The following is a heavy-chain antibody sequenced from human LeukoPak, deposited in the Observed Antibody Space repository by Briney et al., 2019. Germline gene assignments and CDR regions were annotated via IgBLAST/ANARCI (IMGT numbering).Heavy chain of an antibody. Sequence: GGSLRLSCAASGFTFSSYSMNWVRQAPGKGLEWVSSISSSSSYIYYADSVKGRFTISRDNAKNSLYLQMNSLRAEDTAVYYCARDSRLDYDFWSGYCWAAGGFYYMDVWGKGTTVTVSS. J-gene: IGHJ6*03. CDR3: ARDSRLDYDFWSGYCWAAGGFYYMDV. D-gene: IGHD3-3*01. CDR2: ISSSSSYI. CDR1: GFTFSSYS. V-gene: IGHV3-21*01.